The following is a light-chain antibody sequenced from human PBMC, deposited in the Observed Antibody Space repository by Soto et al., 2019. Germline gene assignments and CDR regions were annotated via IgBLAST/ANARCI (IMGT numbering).Light chain of an antibody. J-gene: IGKJ1*01. V-gene: IGKV1-5*03. CDR2: KAS. CDR3: QHYDSYWT. CDR1: QSISTY. Sequence: DIQMTQSPSTLSASVGDRVTITCRASQSISTYLAWYQQKPGKAPKLLIYKASSLESGVPSRFSGGGSGTEFTLTISSLQPDDVATYYCQHYDSYWTFGQGTKVEIK.